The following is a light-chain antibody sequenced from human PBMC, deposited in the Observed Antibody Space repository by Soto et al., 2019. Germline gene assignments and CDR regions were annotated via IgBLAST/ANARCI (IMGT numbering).Light chain of an antibody. Sequence: DIVLTQSPATLSLSPGERATLSCRASQYITIYLAWYQQKPGQAPRLLIYDASNRATGIPARFSGSGSGTDFTLNISSLEPDDFAVYECQQSADCPITCGQGTRLXIK. V-gene: IGKV3-11*01. CDR3: QQSADCPIT. CDR1: QYITIY. CDR2: DAS. J-gene: IGKJ5*01.